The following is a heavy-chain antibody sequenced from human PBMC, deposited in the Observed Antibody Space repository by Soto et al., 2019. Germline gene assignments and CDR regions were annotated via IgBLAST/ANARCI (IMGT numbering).Heavy chain of an antibody. CDR1: GGSIRSINYY. D-gene: IGHD2-15*01. V-gene: IGHV4-31*03. J-gene: IGHJ3*01. CDR3: ARDRCCCGSSCWPGDAFDV. CDR2: IYYSGST. Sequence: QVQLQESGPGLVKPSQTLSLTCTVSGGSIRSINYYWSWIRQHPGRCLEWIGYIYYSGSTYYNPSLISRATISLDTSQNQFSLKLTSVTAADSAVYYCARDRCCCGSSCWPGDAFDVWGQGTMVSDSS.